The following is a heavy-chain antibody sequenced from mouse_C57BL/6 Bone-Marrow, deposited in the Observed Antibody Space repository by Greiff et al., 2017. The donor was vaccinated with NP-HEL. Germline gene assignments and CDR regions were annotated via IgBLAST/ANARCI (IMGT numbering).Heavy chain of an antibody. V-gene: IGHV1-81*01. CDR3: ARSGTTVVDFDY. J-gene: IGHJ2*01. CDR2: IYPRSGNT. Sequence: QVQLQQSGAELARPGASVKLSCKASGYTSTSYGISWVKQRTGQGLEWIGEIYPRSGNTYYNEKFKGKATLTADKSSSTAYMELRSLTSEDSAVYFCARSGTTVVDFDYWGQGTTLTVSS. CDR1: GYTSTSYG. D-gene: IGHD1-1*01.